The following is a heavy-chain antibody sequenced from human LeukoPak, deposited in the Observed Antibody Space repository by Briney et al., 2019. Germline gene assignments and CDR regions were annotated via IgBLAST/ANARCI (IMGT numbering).Heavy chain of an antibody. Sequence: SVKVSCKASGGTFSSYAISWVRQAPGQGLEWMGRIIPILGIANYAQKFQGRVTITADKSTSTAYMELGSLRSEDTAVYYCASLGRITASSPLYYYGMDVWGQGTTVTVSS. CDR3: ASLGRITASSPLYYYGMDV. D-gene: IGHD1-20*01. J-gene: IGHJ6*02. CDR2: IIPILGIA. V-gene: IGHV1-69*04. CDR1: GGTFSSYA.